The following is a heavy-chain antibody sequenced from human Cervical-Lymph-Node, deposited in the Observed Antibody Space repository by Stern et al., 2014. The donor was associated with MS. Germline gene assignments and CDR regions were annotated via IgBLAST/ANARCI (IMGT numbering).Heavy chain of an antibody. V-gene: IGHV3-20*01. J-gene: IGHJ6*02. Sequence: EVQLVESGGGVVRPGRSLRLSCAASGFTFEDYGIGWVRQGPGKGLEWVAAIDWDGGTPVYAGSVQGRFTISRANAKNSLYLQMNSLRAEDTALYHCARAFCTGGVCYSFPFYGMAVWGQGTTVTVSS. D-gene: IGHD2-8*02. CDR3: ARAFCTGGVCYSFPFYGMAV. CDR2: IDWDGGTP. CDR1: GFTFEDYG.